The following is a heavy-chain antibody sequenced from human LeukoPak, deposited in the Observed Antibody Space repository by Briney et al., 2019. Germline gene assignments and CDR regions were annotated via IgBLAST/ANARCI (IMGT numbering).Heavy chain of an antibody. V-gene: IGHV3-30*02. J-gene: IGHJ4*02. CDR1: GFTFSSYG. CDR3: AKDATMGQGVADFIDY. D-gene: IGHD3-10*01. CDR2: IWYDGSNK. Sequence: GGSLRLSCAASGFTFSSYGMHWVRRAPGKGLEWVAFIWYDGSNKYYADSVKGRFTISRDNSKNTLYLQMNSLRAEDTAVYYGAKDATMGQGVADFIDYWGQGTLVTVSS.